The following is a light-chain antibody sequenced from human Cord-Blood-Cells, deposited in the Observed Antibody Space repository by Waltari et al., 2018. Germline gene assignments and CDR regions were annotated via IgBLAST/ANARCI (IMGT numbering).Light chain of an antibody. J-gene: IGKJ1*01. CDR1: QGISSY. Sequence: AIRMTQSPSSFSASTGDRVTITCRASQGISSYLAWDQQKPGKAPKLLIYAASTLQSGVPSRFSGSGSVTDFTRTISCLQSEDFATYYCQQYYSYPPWTFGQGTKVEIK. V-gene: IGKV1-8*01. CDR3: QQYYSYPPWT. CDR2: AAS.